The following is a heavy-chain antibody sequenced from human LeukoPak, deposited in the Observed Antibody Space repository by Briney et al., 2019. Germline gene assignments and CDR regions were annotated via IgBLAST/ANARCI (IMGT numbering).Heavy chain of an antibody. V-gene: IGHV3-48*04. J-gene: IGHJ4*02. D-gene: IGHD3-10*01. CDR1: GFTFSSYS. Sequence: GGSLRLSCAASGFTFSSYSMNWVRQAPGKGLEWVSYISSSSSTIYYADSVKGRFTISRDNAKNSLYLQMNSLRAEDTAVYYCARVHYGSGSYKLDYWGQGTLVTVSS. CDR2: ISSSSSTI. CDR3: ARVHYGSGSYKLDY.